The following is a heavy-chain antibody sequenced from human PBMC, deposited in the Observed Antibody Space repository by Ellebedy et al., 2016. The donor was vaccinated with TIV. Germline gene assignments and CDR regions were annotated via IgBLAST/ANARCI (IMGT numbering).Heavy chain of an antibody. D-gene: IGHD4/OR15-4a*01. CDR2: ITGSGDST. CDR1: GLTFSNYA. V-gene: IGHV3-23*01. CDR3: AKGMRGGADFDY. J-gene: IGHJ4*02. Sequence: GGSLRLSXAASGLTFSNYAMHWVRQAPGEGLEWVSAITGSGDSTYYADSVKGRFTISRDNSKNTLYLQMNSLRAEDTALYYCAKGMRGGADFDYWGQGTLVTVSS.